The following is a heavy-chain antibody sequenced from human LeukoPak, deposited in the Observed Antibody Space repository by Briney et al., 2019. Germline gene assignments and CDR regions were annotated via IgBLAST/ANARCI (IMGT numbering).Heavy chain of an antibody. CDR2: IYYTGST. Sequence: PSETLSLTCTVSGDSFTSVTDYWAWIRQPPGKGLEWIGYIYYTGSTNYNPSLKSRATMSVDTSKSQLSLKMTSVTAADTAVYYCARPSIPSAAASALDIWGQGTMVTVSS. D-gene: IGHD2-2*01. V-gene: IGHV4-61*01. J-gene: IGHJ3*02. CDR3: ARPSIPSAAASALDI. CDR1: GDSFTSVTDY.